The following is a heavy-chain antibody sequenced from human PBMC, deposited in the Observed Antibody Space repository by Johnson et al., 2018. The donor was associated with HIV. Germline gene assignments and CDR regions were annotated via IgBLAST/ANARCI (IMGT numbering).Heavy chain of an antibody. CDR2: IPYDGYNK. J-gene: IGHJ3*01. Sequence: QMLLVESGGGVVQPGRSLRLSCAASGFTFSSYAMHWVRQAPGKGLEWVAVIPYDGYNKYYADSVRGRFTISRDNAKNTLYLQLNSPRVEDTAIYYCARAQLLADDSFNNWGQGTMVTVSS. D-gene: IGHD6-6*01. CDR1: GFTFSSYA. CDR3: ARAQLLADDSFNN. V-gene: IGHV3-30-3*01.